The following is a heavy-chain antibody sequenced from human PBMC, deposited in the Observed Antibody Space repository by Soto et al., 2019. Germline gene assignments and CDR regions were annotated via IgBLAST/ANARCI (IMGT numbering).Heavy chain of an antibody. CDR2: ISYDGSNK. V-gene: IGHV3-30*18. CDR1: GFTFSSYG. D-gene: IGHD3-10*01. J-gene: IGHJ4*02. CDR3: AKDPSTSLVWFGELFDY. Sequence: VGSLRLSCAASGFTFSSYGMHWVRQAPGKGLEWVAVISYDGSNKYYADSVKGRFTISRDNSKNTLYLQMNSLRAEDTAVYYCAKDPSTSLVWFGELFDYWGQGTLVTVSS.